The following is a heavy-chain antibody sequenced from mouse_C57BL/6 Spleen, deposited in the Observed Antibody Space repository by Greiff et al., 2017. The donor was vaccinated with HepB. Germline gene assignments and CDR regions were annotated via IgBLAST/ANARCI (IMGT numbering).Heavy chain of an antibody. J-gene: IGHJ4*01. CDR3: ARKEMGYYNAMDY. CDR2: IYPRSGNT. D-gene: IGHD2-2*01. CDR1: GYTFTSYG. V-gene: IGHV1-81*01. Sequence: VQLQQSGAELARPGASVKLSCKASGYTFTSYGISWVKQRTGQGLEWIGEIYPRSGNTYYNEKFKGKATLTADKSSSTAYMELRSLTSEDSAVYFCARKEMGYYNAMDYWGQGTSVTVSS.